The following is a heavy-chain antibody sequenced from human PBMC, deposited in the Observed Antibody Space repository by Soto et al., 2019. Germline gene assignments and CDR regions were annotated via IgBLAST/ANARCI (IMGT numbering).Heavy chain of an antibody. CDR3: ARAVAGPFYFDY. CDR2: IYYSGST. J-gene: IGHJ4*02. CDR1: GGSISSYY. D-gene: IGHD6-19*01. Sequence: SETLSLTCTVSGGSISSYYWSWIRQPPGKGLEWIGYIYYSGSTNYNPPLKSRVTISVDTSKNQFSLKLSSVTAADTAVYYCARAVAGPFYFDYWGQGTLVTVSS. V-gene: IGHV4-59*01.